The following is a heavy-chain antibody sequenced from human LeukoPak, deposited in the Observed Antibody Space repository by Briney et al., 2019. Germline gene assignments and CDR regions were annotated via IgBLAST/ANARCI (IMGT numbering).Heavy chain of an antibody. CDR3: ARMVPQFYGSGYFDY. J-gene: IGHJ4*02. V-gene: IGHV1-18*01. Sequence: ASVKVSCKASGYTLTSYGISWVRQAPGQGLEWMGWISAYNGNTNYAQKLQGRVTMTTDTSTSTAYMELRSLRSDDTAVYYCARMVPQFYGSGYFDYWGQGTLVTVSS. CDR2: ISAYNGNT. D-gene: IGHD3-10*01. CDR1: GYTLTSYG.